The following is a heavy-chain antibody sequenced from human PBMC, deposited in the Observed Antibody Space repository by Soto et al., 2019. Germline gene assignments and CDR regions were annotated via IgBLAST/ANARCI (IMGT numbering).Heavy chain of an antibody. V-gene: IGHV4-39*01. CDR2: IYYSGST. Sequence: PSETLSLTCTVSGGSISSSSYYWGWIRQPPGKGLEWIGSIYYSGSTYYNPSLKSRVTISVDTSKNQFSLKLSSVTAADTAVYYCARAIAAAGMEGVVYYYDGMDVWGQGTTVT. J-gene: IGHJ6*01. CDR3: ARAIAAAGMEGVVYYYDGMDV. CDR1: GGSISSSSYY. D-gene: IGHD6-13*01.